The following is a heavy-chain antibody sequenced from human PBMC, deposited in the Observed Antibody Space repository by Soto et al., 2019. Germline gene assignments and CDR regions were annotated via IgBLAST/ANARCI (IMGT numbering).Heavy chain of an antibody. CDR1: GGSISSSSYY. D-gene: IGHD3-3*01. V-gene: IGHV4-39*01. Sequence: SETLSLTCTVSGGSISSSSYYWGWIRQPPGKGLEWIGSIYYSGSTYYNPSLKSRVTISVDTSKNQFSLKLSSVTAADTAVYYCANVLRFLEWLPKPFDYYYYMDVWGKRTTVTVSS. CDR3: ANVLRFLEWLPKPFDYYYYMDV. J-gene: IGHJ6*03. CDR2: IYYSGST.